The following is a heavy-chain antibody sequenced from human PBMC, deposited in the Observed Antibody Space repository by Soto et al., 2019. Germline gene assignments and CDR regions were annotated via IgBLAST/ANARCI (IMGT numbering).Heavy chain of an antibody. J-gene: IGHJ4*02. CDR2: IYYIGNT. D-gene: IGHD4-17*01. V-gene: IGHV4-39*01. CDR3: GGQDYGGKWYYFEN. CDR1: NGSISSRSSY. Sequence: QLQLQESGSGLVKPSETLSLTCIVSNGSISSRSSYWGWIRQTPGKGLEWIGSIYYIGNTYYNPSLKSRVTISIDTSKTQFSLKMNSVTAADTAVYFCGGQDYGGKWYYFENWGQGALVTVSS.